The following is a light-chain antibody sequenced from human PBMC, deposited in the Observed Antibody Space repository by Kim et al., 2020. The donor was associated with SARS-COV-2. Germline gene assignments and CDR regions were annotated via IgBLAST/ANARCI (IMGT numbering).Light chain of an antibody. Sequence: SVSVAPGKTARITCGGNNIGSKSVQWYKQKPGQAPVLVIYYDSDRPSGIPERFSGSNSGNTATLTISRVEAGDEADYYCQVWDRRVFGTGTKVTVL. CDR1: NIGSKS. V-gene: IGLV3-21*04. CDR2: YDS. CDR3: QVWDRRV. J-gene: IGLJ1*01.